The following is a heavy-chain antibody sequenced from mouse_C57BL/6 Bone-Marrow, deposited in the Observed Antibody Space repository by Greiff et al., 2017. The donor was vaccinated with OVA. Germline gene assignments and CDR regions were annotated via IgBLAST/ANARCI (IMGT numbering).Heavy chain of an antibody. D-gene: IGHD1-1*01. V-gene: IGHV7-1*01. CDR2: SRNKANDYTT. J-gene: IGHJ4*01. CDR1: GFTFSDFY. Sequence: EVKLVESGGGLVQSGRSLRLSCATSGFTFSDFYMEWVRQAPGKGLEWIAASRNKANDYTTEYSASVKGRFIVSRDTSQSILYLQMNALRAEDTAIYYCARDGYYGSYYYAMDYWGQGTSVTVSS. CDR3: ARDGYYGSYYYAMDY.